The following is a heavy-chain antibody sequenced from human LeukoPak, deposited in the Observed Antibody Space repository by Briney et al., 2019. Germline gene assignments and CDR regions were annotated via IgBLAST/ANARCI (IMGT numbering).Heavy chain of an antibody. CDR2: IYHSGST. D-gene: IGHD2-21*02. CDR3: ARDCGGDCFAFDI. V-gene: IGHV4-4*02. Sequence: PSGTLSLTCAVSGGSISSSNWWSWVRRPPGKGLEWIGEIYHSGSTNYNPSLKSRVTISVDKSKNQFSLKLSSVTAADTAVYYCARDCGGDCFAFDIWGQGTMVTVSS. CDR1: GGSISSSNW. J-gene: IGHJ3*02.